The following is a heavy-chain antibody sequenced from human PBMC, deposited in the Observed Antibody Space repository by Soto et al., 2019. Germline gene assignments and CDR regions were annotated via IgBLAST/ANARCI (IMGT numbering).Heavy chain of an antibody. CDR3: AKAYSSSWYPDAFDI. CDR2: ISGSGGST. D-gene: IGHD6-13*01. V-gene: IGHV3-23*01. Sequence: GSLRLSCAASGFSFSSYAMSWVRQAPGKGLEWVSAISGSGGSTYYADSVKGRFTISRDNSKNTLYLQMNSLRAEDTAVYYCAKAYSSSWYPDAFDIWGQGTMVTVSS. CDR1: GFSFSSYA. J-gene: IGHJ3*02.